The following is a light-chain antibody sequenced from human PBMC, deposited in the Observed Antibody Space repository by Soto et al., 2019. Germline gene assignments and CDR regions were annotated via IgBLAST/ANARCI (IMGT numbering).Light chain of an antibody. J-gene: IGKJ1*01. CDR1: QSVGSRF. CDR2: GVS. V-gene: IGKV3-20*01. CDR3: QHYFISRT. Sequence: EIVLPEAPAPLAFSPGENTALSLGASQSVGSRFLGWYQQKPGQAPRLVIHGVSTRATGIPDRFSGSGSGTDFTLTISRLEPEDFAVYYCQHYFISRTFGQGTKVDIK.